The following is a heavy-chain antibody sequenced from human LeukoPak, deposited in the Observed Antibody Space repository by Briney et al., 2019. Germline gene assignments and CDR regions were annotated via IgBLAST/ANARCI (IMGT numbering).Heavy chain of an antibody. CDR2: MFYRGST. D-gene: IGHD4-17*01. V-gene: IGHV4-61*01. Sequence: SETLSLTCTVSGGSVSSGSYSWNWIRQPPGKGLEWIGYMFYRGSTNYNPSLKSRVTISVDTSKNQFSLKLSSVTAADTAVYYCARLGSLTTGYFYGMDVWGQGTTVTVSS. J-gene: IGHJ6*02. CDR1: GGSVSSGSYS. CDR3: ARLGSLTTGYFYGMDV.